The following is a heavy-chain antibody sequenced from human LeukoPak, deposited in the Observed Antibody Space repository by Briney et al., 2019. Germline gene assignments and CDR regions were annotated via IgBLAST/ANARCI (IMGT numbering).Heavy chain of an antibody. V-gene: IGHV1-2*06. CDR2: INPNSGGT. J-gene: IGHJ4*02. D-gene: IGHD3-22*01. CDR1: GYTFTGYY. CDR3: ARVGYYESSGYYEY. Sequence: ASVKGSCKASGYTFTGYYMHWVRQAPGQGLEWMGRINPNSGGTNYAQKFQGRVTMTRDTSISTVYMELSRLRSDDTAVYYCARVGYYESSGYYEYWGQGTLVTVSS.